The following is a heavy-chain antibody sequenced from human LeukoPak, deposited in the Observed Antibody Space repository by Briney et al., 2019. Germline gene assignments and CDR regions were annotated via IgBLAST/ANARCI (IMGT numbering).Heavy chain of an antibody. CDR1: GASITSYY. Sequence: PSETLSLTCTVSGASITSYYWSWIRQPPGKGLEWIGFFSYSGSANYNPSLKSRVTISVDTSKNQFSLSLTSVTAADTAVYYCVRDRRYYDSSGYQRFDYWGQGMLVTVSS. J-gene: IGHJ4*02. CDR3: VRDRRYYDSSGYQRFDY. V-gene: IGHV4-59*12. D-gene: IGHD3-22*01. CDR2: FSYSGSA.